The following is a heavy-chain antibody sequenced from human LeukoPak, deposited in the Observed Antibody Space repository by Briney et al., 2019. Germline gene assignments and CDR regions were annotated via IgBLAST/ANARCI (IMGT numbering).Heavy chain of an antibody. CDR1: GYSFTNNW. V-gene: IGHV5-51*01. CDR3: ARLVSGSWAENFDS. Sequence: GESLKISCQASGYSFTNNWIGWVRQMSGRGLEWMGITNPLDSETRYSPSFQGQVTISVDKSISTAYLQWSSLKASDTAMYYCARLVSGSWAENFDSWGQGTLVTVSS. J-gene: IGHJ4*02. D-gene: IGHD6-13*01. CDR2: TNPLDSET.